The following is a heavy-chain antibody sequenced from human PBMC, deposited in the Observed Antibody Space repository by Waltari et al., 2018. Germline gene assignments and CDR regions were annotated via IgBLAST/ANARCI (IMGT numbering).Heavy chain of an antibody. Sequence: EVQLVESGGGLVQPGRSLRLSCAASGFTFDDYAMHWVRQAPGKGLEWVSGISWNSGSIGYADSVKGRFTISRDNAKNSLYLQMNSLRAEDTALYYCAKDRWAAAGNWYFDLWGRGTLVTVSS. V-gene: IGHV3-9*01. CDR2: ISWNSGSI. CDR1: GFTFDDYA. J-gene: IGHJ2*01. CDR3: AKDRWAAAGNWYFDL. D-gene: IGHD6-13*01.